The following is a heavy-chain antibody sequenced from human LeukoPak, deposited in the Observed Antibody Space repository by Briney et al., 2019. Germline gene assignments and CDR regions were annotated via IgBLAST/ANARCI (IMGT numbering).Heavy chain of an antibody. V-gene: IGHV3-48*01. J-gene: IGHJ4*02. CDR2: ISSSSNTI. CDR1: GFTFTNYD. Sequence: GGSLRLSCAASGFTFTNYDMNWVRQAPGKGLGWISYISSSSNTIHYADSVKGRFSISRDNAVNSLYLQMKSLRAEDTAVYYCVKGVITASGWSFDSWGQGTLVTVSS. D-gene: IGHD6-19*01. CDR3: VKGVITASGWSFDS.